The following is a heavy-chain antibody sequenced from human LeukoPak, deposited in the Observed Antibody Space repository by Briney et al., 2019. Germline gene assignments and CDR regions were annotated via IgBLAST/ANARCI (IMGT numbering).Heavy chain of an antibody. J-gene: IGHJ2*01. CDR2: IYHNGTP. D-gene: IGHD6-19*01. Sequence: SGTLSLTCAVSVGSINSGNWWSWVRHSPGKGLEWIGQIYHNGTPNYNPPLKSQVTISVDPSTNQFSLKLSSVTATDTAVYYWARRGEGSGWYGEGNWYFDLWGRGTLVTVSS. CDR1: VGSINSGNW. V-gene: IGHV4-4*02. CDR3: ARRGEGSGWYGEGNWYFDL.